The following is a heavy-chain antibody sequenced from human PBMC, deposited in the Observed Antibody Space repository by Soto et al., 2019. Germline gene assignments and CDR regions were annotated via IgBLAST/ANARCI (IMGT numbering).Heavy chain of an antibody. CDR2: IYYSGSN. J-gene: IGHJ6*02. V-gene: IGHV4-39*01. CDR1: GGSISSSSYY. D-gene: IGHD5-18*01. Sequence: SETLSLTCTVSGGSISSSSYYWGWIRQPPGKGLEWIGSIYYSGSNYYNPSLKSRVTISVDTSKNQFSLKLSSVTAADTAVYYCACIFSGGYGYGFYYYGMDVWGQGTTVTVSS. CDR3: ACIFSGGYGYGFYYYGMDV.